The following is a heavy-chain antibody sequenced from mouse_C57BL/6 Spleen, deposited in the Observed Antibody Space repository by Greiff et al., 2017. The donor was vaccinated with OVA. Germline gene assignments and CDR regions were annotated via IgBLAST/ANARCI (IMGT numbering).Heavy chain of an antibody. J-gene: IGHJ3*01. V-gene: IGHV1-18*01. CDR1: GYTFTDYN. CDR2: INPNNGGT. Sequence: EVKLVESGPELVKPGASVKIPCKASGYTFTDYNMDWVKQSHGKSLEWIGDINPNNGGTIYNQKFKGKATLTVDKSSSTAYMELRSLTSEDTAVYYCARIYDGYWGFAYWGQGTLVTVSA. D-gene: IGHD2-3*01. CDR3: ARIYDGYWGFAY.